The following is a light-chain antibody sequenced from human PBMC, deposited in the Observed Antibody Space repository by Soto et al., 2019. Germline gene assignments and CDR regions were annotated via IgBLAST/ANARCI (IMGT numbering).Light chain of an antibody. CDR1: QSISTW. J-gene: IGKJ1*01. CDR2: KAS. CDR3: QQYNFYSRS. V-gene: IGKV1-5*03. Sequence: DIQMTQSPSTLSASVGDTVTITCRASQSISTWLAWYQQKPGKVPKLLIYKASSLQSGVTSRFSGIGSGTEFTLTISSLQPDDFATYYCQQYNFYSRSFGQGTKVEIK.